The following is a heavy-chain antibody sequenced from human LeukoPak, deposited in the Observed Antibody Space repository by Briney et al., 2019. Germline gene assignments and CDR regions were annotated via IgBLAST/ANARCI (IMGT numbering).Heavy chain of an antibody. V-gene: IGHV3-21*01. CDR1: GFTFSSYS. J-gene: IGHJ3*02. D-gene: IGHD1-26*01. CDR2: ISSSSSYI. Sequence: GRSLRLSCAASGFTFSSYSMNWVRQAPGKGLEWVSSISSSSSYIHSADSVRGRSTISRDNAKNSLFLQMNSLRAEDTAVYYCARDEWGDAFDIWGQGTMVTVFS. CDR3: ARDEWGDAFDI.